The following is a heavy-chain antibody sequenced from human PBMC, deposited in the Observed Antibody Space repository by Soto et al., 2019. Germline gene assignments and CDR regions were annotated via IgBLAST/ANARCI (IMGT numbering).Heavy chain of an antibody. D-gene: IGHD6-19*01. J-gene: IGHJ4*02. CDR2: VSHDGRNT. CDR1: GFTFSDYA. CDR3: AKGGRQWLVRSDFNY. Sequence: VQLVESGGGVVQPGRSLRLSCAASGFTFSDYAMHWVRQAPGKGLEWVAVVSHDGRNTHYADSVKGRFTISRDSSKNTVYMEMTSLRAEDTAVYYCAKGGRQWLVRSDFNYWGQGALVTVSS. V-gene: IGHV3-30*18.